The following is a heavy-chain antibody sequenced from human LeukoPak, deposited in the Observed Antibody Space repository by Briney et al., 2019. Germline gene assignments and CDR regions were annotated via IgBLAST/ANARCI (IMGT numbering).Heavy chain of an antibody. D-gene: IGHD6-19*01. CDR3: ARETSLAGFASGLGFNY. V-gene: IGHV4-59*01. J-gene: IGHJ4*01. CDR1: GGSISGWY. Sequence: PSETLSLTCTVSGGSISGWYWSWIRQPPGRGLEWIGNIYGSGYTNYNPSLKSRVTMSIDTSKNHFSLKLTSVTAADTATYYCARETSLAGFASGLGFNYWGQGILVSVSS. CDR2: IYGSGYT.